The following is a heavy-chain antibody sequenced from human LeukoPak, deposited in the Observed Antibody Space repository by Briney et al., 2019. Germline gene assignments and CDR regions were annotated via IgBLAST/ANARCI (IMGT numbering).Heavy chain of an antibody. D-gene: IGHD3-22*01. CDR1: GFAVSSNY. V-gene: IGHV3-53*04. Sequence: GGSLRLSCAASGFAVSSNYMSWVRQAPGKGLEWVSVIYSGGSTKYSDSLKGRFTSSRHNSKNTLYLQMNRLRAEDTAVYYSAREGTPTGYDDSSGYFDWYFDLWGRGTLVTVSS. CDR2: IYSGGST. J-gene: IGHJ2*01. CDR3: AREGTPTGYDDSSGYFDWYFDL.